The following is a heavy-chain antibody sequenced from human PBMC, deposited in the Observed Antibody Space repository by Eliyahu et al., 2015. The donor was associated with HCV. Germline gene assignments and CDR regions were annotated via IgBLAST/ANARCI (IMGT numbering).Heavy chain of an antibody. CDR2: IHYSGST. D-gene: IGHD6-19*01. CDR1: GGSITPYY. V-gene: IGHV4-59*01. Sequence: QVQLQESGPGLVKPSETLSLTCTVXGGSITPYYWSWIRQPPGKGLEWIGYIHYSGSTNSNPSLKSRVTISLDTSKNQFSLSLTSVTAADTAVYYCASGGGGIAVSGTGGWFDPWGQGTLVTVSS. J-gene: IGHJ5*02. CDR3: ASGGGGIAVSGTGGWFDP.